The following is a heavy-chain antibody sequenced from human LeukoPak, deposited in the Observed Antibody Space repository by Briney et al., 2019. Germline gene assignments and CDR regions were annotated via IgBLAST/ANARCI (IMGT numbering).Heavy chain of an antibody. V-gene: IGHV4-59*01. J-gene: IGHJ3*02. CDR3: ARGRYFDWSESAAFDI. CDR1: GGSIGSYY. CDR2: IYYSGST. D-gene: IGHD3-9*01. Sequence: SETLSLTCTVSGGSIGSYYWSWIRQPPGKGLEWIGYIYYSGSTNYNPSLKSRVTISVDTSKNQFSLRLSSVTAADTAVYHCARGRYFDWSESAAFDIWGQGTMVTVSS.